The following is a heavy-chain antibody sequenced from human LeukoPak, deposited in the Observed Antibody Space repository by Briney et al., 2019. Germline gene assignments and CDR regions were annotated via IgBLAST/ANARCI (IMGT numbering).Heavy chain of an antibody. CDR1: GFTFSSYA. Sequence: GGSLRLSCAASGFTFSSYAMHWVRQAPGKGLEGVAVISYDGSNKYYADSVKGRFTISRDNSKNTLYLQMNSLRAEDTAVYYCARTRSGYSYGLTDAFDIWGQGTMVTVSS. J-gene: IGHJ3*02. CDR3: ARTRSGYSYGLTDAFDI. V-gene: IGHV3-30-3*01. D-gene: IGHD5-18*01. CDR2: ISYDGSNK.